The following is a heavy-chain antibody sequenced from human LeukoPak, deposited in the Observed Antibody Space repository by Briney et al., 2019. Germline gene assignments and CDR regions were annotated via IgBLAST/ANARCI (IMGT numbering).Heavy chain of an antibody. D-gene: IGHD2-2*01. CDR2: ISAYNGNT. V-gene: IGHV1-18*01. CDR1: GYTFTSYG. J-gene: IGHJ4*02. CDR3: ARDLPLVVPAAMGAPEVFDY. Sequence: ASVKVSCKASGYTFTSYGISWVRQAPGQGLEWMGWISAYNGNTDYAQKLQGRVTMTTDTSTSTAYMELRSLRSDDTAVYYCARDLPLVVPAAMGAPEVFDYWGQGTLVTVSS.